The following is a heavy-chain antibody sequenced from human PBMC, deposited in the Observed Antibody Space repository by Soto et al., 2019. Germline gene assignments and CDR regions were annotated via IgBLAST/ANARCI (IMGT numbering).Heavy chain of an antibody. Sequence: SETLSLTCTVSGGSISSYYWSWIRQPPGKGLEWIGYIYYSGSTNYNPSLKSRVTISVDTSKNQFSLKLSSVTAADTAVYYCARAKRVYGDYAFPTGAHYFDYWGQGTLVTVSS. J-gene: IGHJ4*02. V-gene: IGHV4-59*01. CDR2: IYYSGST. D-gene: IGHD4-17*01. CDR1: GGSISSYY. CDR3: ARAKRVYGDYAFPTGAHYFDY.